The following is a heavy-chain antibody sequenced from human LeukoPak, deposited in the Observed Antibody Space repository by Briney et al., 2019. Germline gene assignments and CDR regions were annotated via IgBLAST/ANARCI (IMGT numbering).Heavy chain of an antibody. CDR3: ARDPRRSIFGVVIMEGDYYYGMDV. CDR2: ISAYNGNT. D-gene: IGHD3-3*01. CDR1: GYTFTSYG. J-gene: IGHJ6*02. V-gene: IGHV1-18*01. Sequence: GASVKVSCKASGYTFTSYGISWVRQAPGQGLEWMGWISAYNGNTNYAQKLQGRVTMTTDTSTSTAYMELRSLRSDDTAVYYCARDPRRSIFGVVIMEGDYYYGMDVWGQGTTVTVSS.